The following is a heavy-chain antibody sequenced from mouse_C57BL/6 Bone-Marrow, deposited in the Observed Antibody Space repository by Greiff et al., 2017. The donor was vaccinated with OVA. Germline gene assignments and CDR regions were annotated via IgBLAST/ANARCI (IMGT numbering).Heavy chain of an antibody. CDR3: ARDLYYVNYGHFDY. J-gene: IGHJ2*01. V-gene: IGHV5-4*01. CDR1: GFTFSSYA. Sequence: EVKLVESGGGLVKPGGSLKLSCAASGFTFSSYAMSWVRQTPEKRLEWVATISDGGSYTYYPDNVKGRFTISRDNAKNNLYLQMSHLKSEDTAMYYCARDLYYVNYGHFDYWGQGTTLTVSS. D-gene: IGHD2-1*01. CDR2: ISDGGSYT.